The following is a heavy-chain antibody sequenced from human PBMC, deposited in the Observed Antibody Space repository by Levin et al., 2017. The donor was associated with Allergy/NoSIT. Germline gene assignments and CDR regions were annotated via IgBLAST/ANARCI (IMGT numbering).Heavy chain of an antibody. J-gene: IGHJ5*02. D-gene: IGHD2-21*01. CDR2: ISSSSSYT. CDR1: GFTFSDYY. Sequence: GESLKISCAASGFTFSDYYMSWIRQAPGKGLEWVSYISSSSSYTNYADSVKGRFTISRDNAKNSLYLQMNSLRAEDTAVYYCARVLRWPGWFDPWGQGTLVTVSS. CDR3: ARVLRWPGWFDP. V-gene: IGHV3-11*05.